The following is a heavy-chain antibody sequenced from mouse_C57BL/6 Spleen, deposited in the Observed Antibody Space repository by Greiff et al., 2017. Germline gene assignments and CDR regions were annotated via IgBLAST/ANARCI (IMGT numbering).Heavy chain of an antibody. CDR3: ARTPSITTVVATDWYFDV. CDR2: LWTGGGS. CDR1: GFSLTSYA. D-gene: IGHD1-1*01. J-gene: IGHJ1*03. V-gene: IGHV2-9-1*01. Sequence: QVQLKESGPGLVAPSQSLSITCTVSGFSLTSYAISWVRQPPGKGLEWLGVLWTGGGSNYNSALKSRLSISKDNSKSQVFLKMNSLQTNDTARYYCARTPSITTVVATDWYFDVWGTGTTVTVSS.